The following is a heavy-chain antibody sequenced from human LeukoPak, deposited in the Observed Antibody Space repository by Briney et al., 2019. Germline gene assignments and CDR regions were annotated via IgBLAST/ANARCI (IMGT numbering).Heavy chain of an antibody. Sequence: SETLSLTCVVYGGSFSGYYWSWIRQPPGKGLEWIGEINHSGSTNYNPSLKSRVTISVDTSKNQFSLKLSSLTAADTAVYHCARGIAATGKVDYWGQGTLVTVSS. CDR3: ARGIAATGKVDY. V-gene: IGHV4-34*01. J-gene: IGHJ4*02. CDR2: INHSGST. D-gene: IGHD6-13*01. CDR1: GGSFSGYY.